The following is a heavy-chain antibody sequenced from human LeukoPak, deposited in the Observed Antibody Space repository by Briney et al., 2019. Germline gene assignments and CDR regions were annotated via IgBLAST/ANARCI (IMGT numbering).Heavy chain of an antibody. D-gene: IGHD1/OR15-1a*01. J-gene: IGHJ4*02. CDR1: GFTVSSNY. Sequence: PGGSLRLSCAASGFTVSSNYMGWVRQAPGKGLEWVSVIYSGGSTYYADSLMGRFTISRDNSKNTLYHQKNSLRAEETAVYYCARDDGTIDYWGQGTLVTVSS. CDR2: IYSGGST. CDR3: ARDDGTIDY. V-gene: IGHV3-53*01.